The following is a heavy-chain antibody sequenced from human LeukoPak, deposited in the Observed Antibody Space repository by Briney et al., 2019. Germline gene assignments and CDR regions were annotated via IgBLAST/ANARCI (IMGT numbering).Heavy chain of an antibody. V-gene: IGHV3-23*01. Sequence: PGGSLRLSCAASGFTFSTYALTWVRQAPGKGLEWVSTIGGSGGVTYYADSVKGRFTISRDNSKNTLYLQMNILTAKDTAVYYCAKGALYGSGSYYSAFDIWGQGTMVTVSS. D-gene: IGHD3-10*01. J-gene: IGHJ3*02. CDR3: AKGALYGSGSYYSAFDI. CDR2: IGGSGGVT. CDR1: GFTFSTYA.